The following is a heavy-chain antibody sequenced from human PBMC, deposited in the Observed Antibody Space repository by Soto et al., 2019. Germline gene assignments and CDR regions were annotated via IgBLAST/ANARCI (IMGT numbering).Heavy chain of an antibody. J-gene: IGHJ4*02. CDR3: ARDFFYDSSGQYYFDY. D-gene: IGHD3-22*01. CDR2: ISSSSSYI. CDR1: GFTFSSHS. Sequence: GGSLRLSCAASGFTFSSHSMNWVRQAPGKGLEWVSSISSSSSYIYYADSVKGRFTISRDNAKNSLYLQMNSLRAEDTAVYYCARDFFYDSSGQYYFDYWGQGTLVTVSS. V-gene: IGHV3-21*01.